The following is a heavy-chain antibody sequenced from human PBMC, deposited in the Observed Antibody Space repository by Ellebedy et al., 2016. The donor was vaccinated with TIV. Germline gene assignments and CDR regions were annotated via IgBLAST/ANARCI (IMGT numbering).Heavy chain of an antibody. Sequence: GGSLRLSXAASGFTFSSYGMHWVRQAPGKGLEWVAVIWYDGSNKYYADSVKGRFTISRDNSKNTLYLQMNSLRAEDTAVYYCAKEGNDYGDYGDFDYWGQGTLVTVSS. J-gene: IGHJ4*02. V-gene: IGHV3-33*06. CDR1: GFTFSSYG. CDR3: AKEGNDYGDYGDFDY. D-gene: IGHD4-17*01. CDR2: IWYDGSNK.